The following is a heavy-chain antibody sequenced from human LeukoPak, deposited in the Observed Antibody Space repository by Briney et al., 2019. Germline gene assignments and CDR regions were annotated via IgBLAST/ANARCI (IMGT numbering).Heavy chain of an antibody. V-gene: IGHV3-23*01. Sequence: GGSLSLSCTASGFTFSSYAMGWVRQATGKGLEWFSIITGTGGSTYYADSVKGRFTISRDNSKHTLSLQMNSLRAADTAVYYCAKAHIGSGSVYYFDYWGQGTLVTVSS. D-gene: IGHD3-10*01. J-gene: IGHJ4*02. CDR2: ITGTGGST. CDR3: AKAHIGSGSVYYFDY. CDR1: GFTFSSYA.